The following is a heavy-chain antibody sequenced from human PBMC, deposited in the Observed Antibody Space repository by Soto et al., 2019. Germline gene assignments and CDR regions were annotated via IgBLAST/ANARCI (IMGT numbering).Heavy chain of an antibody. Sequence: QVQLQESGPGLVKPSETLSLTCTVSGGSIDGYNCAWIRQPPGKALEWVGYVYYNGGSSYNPSLKSPVTLSMDTSKSQFSLQLRSVTAADTAVYYCSRQGIGNLHGLVAVWGRGTTVTVSS. V-gene: IGHV4-59*08. J-gene: IGHJ6*02. CDR2: VYYNGGS. CDR3: SRQGIGNLHGLVAV. D-gene: IGHD3-10*01. CDR1: GGSIDGYN.